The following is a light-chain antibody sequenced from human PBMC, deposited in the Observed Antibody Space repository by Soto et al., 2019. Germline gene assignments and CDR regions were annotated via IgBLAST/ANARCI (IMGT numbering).Light chain of an antibody. J-gene: IGLJ3*02. Sequence: QSALTQPASVSGSPGQSITISCTGTSSDVGGYNYVSWYQQHPGKAPKLMIYEVSNRPSGVSNRFSGSKSGYTASLTISGLQAEDEADYYCSSHTSTSTWVFGAGTKLTVL. CDR2: EVS. V-gene: IGLV2-14*01. CDR1: SSDVGGYNY. CDR3: SSHTSTSTWV.